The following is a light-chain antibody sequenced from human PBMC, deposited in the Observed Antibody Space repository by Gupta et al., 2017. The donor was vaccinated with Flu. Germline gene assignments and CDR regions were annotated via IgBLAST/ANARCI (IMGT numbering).Light chain of an antibody. CDR2: AAS. CDR3: QQSYSTPWT. J-gene: IGKJ1*01. Sequence: PSSLSASVGDRATITCRASQSISSYLNWYQQKPGKAPKLLIYAASSLQSGVPSRFSGSGSGTDFTLTISSLQPEDFATYYCQQSYSTPWTFGQGTKVEIK. V-gene: IGKV1-39*01. CDR1: QSISSY.